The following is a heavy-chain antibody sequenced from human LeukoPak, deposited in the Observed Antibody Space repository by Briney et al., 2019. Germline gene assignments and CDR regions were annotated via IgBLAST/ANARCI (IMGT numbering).Heavy chain of an antibody. CDR2: IRYDGSNK. J-gene: IGHJ4*02. D-gene: IGHD4-11*01. Sequence: GGSLSLSCAVSGFIVSHNFMSWVRQAPGKGLEWVAFIRYDGSNKYYADSVKGRFTISRDNSKNTLYLQMNSLRAEDTAVYYCAKGGPSDYSNYYFDYRGQGTLVTVSS. CDR1: GFIVSHNF. V-gene: IGHV3-30*02. CDR3: AKGGPSDYSNYYFDY.